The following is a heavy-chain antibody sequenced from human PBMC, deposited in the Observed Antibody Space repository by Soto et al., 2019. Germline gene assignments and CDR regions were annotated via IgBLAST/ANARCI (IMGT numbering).Heavy chain of an antibody. CDR1: GYTFSRYG. Sequence: ASVKVSCKASGYTFSRYGIAWVRQAPGHGLEWMGWFSTQNDNTNYEQKFQGRVTMTTDTSTSTAYMELRSLKSDDSAIYYCATTSYTSGCLDYWGQGTLVTVSS. CDR2: FSTQNDNT. CDR3: ATTSYTSGCLDY. V-gene: IGHV1-18*04. D-gene: IGHD6-19*01. J-gene: IGHJ4*02.